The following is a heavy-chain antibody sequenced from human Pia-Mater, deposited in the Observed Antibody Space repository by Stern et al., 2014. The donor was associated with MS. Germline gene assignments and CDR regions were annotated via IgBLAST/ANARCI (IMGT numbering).Heavy chain of an antibody. V-gene: IGHV3-30*18. J-gene: IGHJ4*02. CDR3: AKPVVTAXXFDS. D-gene: IGHD2-21*02. Sequence: VQLXXXGGGVVQPGGSLRLSCAGSAFNFNRYGMHWVRQAPGKGLEWVAFISYDGMVQYYADSVKGRFIISRDNSKNTLXLLMNSLRREDTAVYYCAKPVVTAXXFDSWCQGTLVTVS. CDR2: ISYDGMVQ. CDR1: AFNFNRYG.